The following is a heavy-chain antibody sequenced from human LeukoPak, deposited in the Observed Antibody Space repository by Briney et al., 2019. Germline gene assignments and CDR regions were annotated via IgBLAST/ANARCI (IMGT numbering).Heavy chain of an antibody. CDR1: GFTVSSNY. J-gene: IGHJ2*01. CDR2: IYSGGST. D-gene: IGHD6-19*01. V-gene: IGHV3-53*04. CDR3: ARGSSGWYRGGGGDSSLNWYFDL. Sequence: GGSLRLSCAASGFTVSSNYMSWVRQAPGEGLEWVSVIYSGGSTYYADSVKGRFTISRHNSKNTLYLQMNSLRAEDTAVYYCARGSSGWYRGGGGDSSLNWYFDLWGRGTLVTVSS.